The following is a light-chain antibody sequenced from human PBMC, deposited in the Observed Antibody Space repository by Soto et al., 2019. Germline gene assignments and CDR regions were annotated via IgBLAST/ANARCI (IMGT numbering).Light chain of an antibody. J-gene: IGKJ1*01. Sequence: EIVWTQSPATLSLSPGARATLSCRASQSVSSSYLAWYQQKPGQAPRLLIHGASTRATGFPARFSGSGSGTDFTLTISSLQPEDVATYYCQKYNSAPQTFGQGTKVDIK. CDR1: QSVSSSY. CDR2: GAS. V-gene: IGKV3D-7*01. CDR3: QKYNSAPQT.